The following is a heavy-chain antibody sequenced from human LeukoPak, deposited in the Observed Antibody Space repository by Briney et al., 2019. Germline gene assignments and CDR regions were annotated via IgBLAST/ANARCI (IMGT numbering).Heavy chain of an antibody. D-gene: IGHD4-23*01. CDR3: AREVLPDFNGGNSAYYYMDV. V-gene: IGHV1-69*05. J-gene: IGHJ6*03. Sequence: ASVKVSCKASGGTFSSYAISWVRQAPGQGLEWMGRIIPIFGTANYAQKFQGRVTITTDKSTSTAYMELSSLRSEDTAVYYCAREVLPDFNGGNSAYYYMDVWGKGTTVTVSS. CDR2: IIPIFGTA. CDR1: GGTFSSYA.